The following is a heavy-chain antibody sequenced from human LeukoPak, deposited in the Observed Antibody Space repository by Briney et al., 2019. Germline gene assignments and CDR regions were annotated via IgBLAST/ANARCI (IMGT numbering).Heavy chain of an antibody. V-gene: IGHV4-4*07. CDR3: AVNDFWSGYVDS. CDR1: GGSISSYY. Sequence: SETLSLTWTVSGGSISSYYWSWIRQPAGKGLEWIGRIYTSGSTNYNPSLKSRVTISVDTSKNQFSLKLSSVTAADTAVYYCAVNDFWSGYVDSWGQGTLVTVSS. D-gene: IGHD3-3*01. J-gene: IGHJ4*02. CDR2: IYTSGST.